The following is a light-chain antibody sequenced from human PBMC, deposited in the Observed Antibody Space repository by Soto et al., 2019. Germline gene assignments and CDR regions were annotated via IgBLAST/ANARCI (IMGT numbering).Light chain of an antibody. CDR3: CSYTISATLV. V-gene: IGLV2-14*01. Sequence: QSVLTQPASVSGSPGQSITISCSGTTNDIGTYNYVSWYQHHPGKVPKVIIYEVRNRPSGVSNRFSGSKSGNTASLTISGLQPEDEDYYYCCSYTISATLVFCGGTKFTVL. CDR1: TNDIGTYNY. CDR2: EVR. J-gene: IGLJ3*02.